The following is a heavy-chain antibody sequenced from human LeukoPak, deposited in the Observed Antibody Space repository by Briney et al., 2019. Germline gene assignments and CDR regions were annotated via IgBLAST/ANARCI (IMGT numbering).Heavy chain of an antibody. D-gene: IGHD2-2*01. J-gene: IGHJ3*02. V-gene: IGHV1-69*04. CDR3: ARGGEYQLLRTAGFDI. Sequence: SVKVSCKASGGTFSSYAISWVRQAPGQGLEWMGRIIPILGIANYAQKFQGRVTITADKSTSTAYMELSSLRAEDTAVYYCARGGEYQLLRTAGFDIWGQGTMVTVSS. CDR2: IIPILGIA. CDR1: GGTFSSYA.